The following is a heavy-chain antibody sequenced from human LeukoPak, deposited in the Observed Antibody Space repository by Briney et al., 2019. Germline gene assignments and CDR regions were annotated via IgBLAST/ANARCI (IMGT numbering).Heavy chain of an antibody. CDR2: ISGSGGST. J-gene: IGHJ6*03. CDR3: ASNLKRALRSLTDYYYMDV. Sequence: GGSLRLSCAASGFTFSSYAMSWVRQAPGKGLEWVSAISGSGGSTYYADSVKGRFTISRDNSKNTLYLQMNSLRAEGTAVYYCASNLKRALRSLTDYYYMDVWGKGTTVTVSS. D-gene: IGHD3-3*01. V-gene: IGHV3-23*01. CDR1: GFTFSSYA.